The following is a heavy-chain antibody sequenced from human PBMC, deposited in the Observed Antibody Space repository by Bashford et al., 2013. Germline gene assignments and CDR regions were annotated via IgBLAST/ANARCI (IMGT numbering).Heavy chain of an antibody. CDR2: XNPNRGDT. J-gene: IGHJ4*02. CDR1: GYTFTDYH. V-gene: IGHV1-2*02. D-gene: IGHD3-22*01. CDR3: ARGGLNYFDISGYYSTFDY. Sequence: ASVKVSCTASGYTFTDYHVHWVRQAPGQGLEWMGWXNPNRGDTNYAQKVQGRVTLTTDTSTSTAYMELRSLRSDDTAVYYCARGGLNYFDISGYYSTFDYWGQGTLVTVSS.